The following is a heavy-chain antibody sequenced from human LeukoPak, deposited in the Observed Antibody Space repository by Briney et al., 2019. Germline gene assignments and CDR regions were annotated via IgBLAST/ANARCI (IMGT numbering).Heavy chain of an antibody. CDR1: GFTFSSYE. J-gene: IGHJ4*02. Sequence: PGGSLRLSCAASGFTFSSYEMNWVRQAPGKGVEWVSYISSSSTTIYYADSVRGRFTISRDNAKKSLYLQLNSLRAEDTAVYYCPRHLSGVTGYTYGRGIDYWGQGTLVTVSS. CDR3: PRHLSGVTGYTYGRGIDY. D-gene: IGHD5-18*01. V-gene: IGHV3-48*03. CDR2: ISSSSTTI.